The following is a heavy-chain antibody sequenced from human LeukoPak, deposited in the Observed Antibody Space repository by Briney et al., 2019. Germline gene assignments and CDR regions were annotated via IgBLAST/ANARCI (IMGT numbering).Heavy chain of an antibody. CDR2: IYTSGST. CDR1: GGSISSGSYY. CDR3: ASEGASDY. V-gene: IGHV4-61*02. Sequence: SETLSLTCTVSGGSISSGSYYWSWIRQPAGKGLEWIGRIYTSGSTNYNPSLKSRVTISVDTSKNQFSLKLSSVTAADTAVYYCASEGASDYWGQGTLVTVSS. J-gene: IGHJ4*02.